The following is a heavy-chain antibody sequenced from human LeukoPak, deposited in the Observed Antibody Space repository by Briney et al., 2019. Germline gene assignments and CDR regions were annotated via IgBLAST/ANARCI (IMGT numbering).Heavy chain of an antibody. Sequence: PSETLSLTCTVSGGPISSYYWSWIRQPAGKGLEWIGRIYTSGSTNYNPSLKSRVTMSVDTSKNQFSLKLSSVTAADTAVYYCAREDGIAGYYYYGMDVWGQGTTVTVSS. CDR2: IYTSGST. CDR3: AREDGIAGYYYYGMDV. V-gene: IGHV4-4*07. CDR1: GGPISSYY. D-gene: IGHD5-24*01. J-gene: IGHJ6*02.